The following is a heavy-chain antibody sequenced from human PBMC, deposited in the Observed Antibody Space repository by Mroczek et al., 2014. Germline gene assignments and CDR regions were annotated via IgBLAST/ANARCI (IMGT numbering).Heavy chain of an antibody. Sequence: QVQLVQSGAEVKKPGSSVKVSCKASGGTFSSYAISWVRQAPGQGLEWMGGIIPIFGTANYAQKFQGRVTITADESTSTAYMELSSLRSEDTAVYYCARDGITGTRPPRMGDPNWFDPWGQGTLVTVSS. D-gene: IGHD1-20*01. V-gene: IGHV1-69*12. CDR2: IIPIFGTA. J-gene: IGHJ5*02. CDR1: GGTFSSYA. CDR3: ARDGITGTRPPRMGDPNWFDP.